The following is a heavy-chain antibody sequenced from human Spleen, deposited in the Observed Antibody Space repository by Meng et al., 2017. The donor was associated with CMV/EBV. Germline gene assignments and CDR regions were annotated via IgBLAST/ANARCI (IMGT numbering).Heavy chain of an antibody. CDR1: GLTFTSYA. CDR3: ARDGDGYPTDY. Sequence: QVRRGQSGAEGEKPGASVKVTWKASGLTFTSYAMHWVGQAPGKRLEWMGWSNAGNGNTKYSQEFQGRVTITRDTSASTAYMELSSLRSEDMAVYYCARDGDGYPTDYWGQGTLVTVSS. J-gene: IGHJ4*02. CDR2: SNAGNGNT. V-gene: IGHV1-3*02. D-gene: IGHD5-24*01.